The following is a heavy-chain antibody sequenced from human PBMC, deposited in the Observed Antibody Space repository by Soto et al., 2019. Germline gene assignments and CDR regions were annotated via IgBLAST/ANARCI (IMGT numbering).Heavy chain of an antibody. Sequence: QVQLVESGGGVVQPGRSLRLSCAASAFTFSTFPMHWVRQAPGKGLEWVAVISYDGSNKFYADSVRGRFTISRDNSKNTLYLQMNSPRAEDTAVYYCARRGDYVGGFDMLGQGTMVTVSS. CDR2: ISYDGSNK. CDR1: AFTFSTFP. J-gene: IGHJ3*02. V-gene: IGHV3-30*01. D-gene: IGHD4-17*01. CDR3: ARRGDYVGGFDM.